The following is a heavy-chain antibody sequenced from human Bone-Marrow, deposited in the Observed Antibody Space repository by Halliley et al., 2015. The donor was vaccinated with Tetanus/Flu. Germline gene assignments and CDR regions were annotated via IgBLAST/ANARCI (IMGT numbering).Heavy chain of an antibody. CDR2: TFSSGRP. J-gene: IGHJ4*02. CDR3: VRGRDGHYYDPSGLDF. V-gene: IGHV4-30-4*01. D-gene: IGHD3-22*01. Sequence: YTFSSGRPYYNPSLESRATISIDTSKSPFSLRVRSVTAADTAVYYCVRGRDGHYYDPSGLDFWGQGTLVTVSS.